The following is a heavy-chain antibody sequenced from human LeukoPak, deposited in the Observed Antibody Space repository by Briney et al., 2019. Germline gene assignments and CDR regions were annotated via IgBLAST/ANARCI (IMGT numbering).Heavy chain of an antibody. CDR2: VGDSADTT. Sequence: PGGSLRLSCAASGFTFATYGMSWVRQAPGKGLEWVSVVGDSADTTHYADSVKGRFFISRDNSKNTVHLQMNSLRAEDTAVYYCAKDEVAAAGTPDYWGQGTLVTVSS. CDR3: AKDEVAAAGTPDY. J-gene: IGHJ4*02. V-gene: IGHV3-23*01. D-gene: IGHD6-13*01. CDR1: GFTFATYG.